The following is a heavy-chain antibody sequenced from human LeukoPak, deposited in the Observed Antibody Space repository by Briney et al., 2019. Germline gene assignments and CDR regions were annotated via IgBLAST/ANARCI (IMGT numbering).Heavy chain of an antibody. CDR3: AELGITMFLGV. Sequence: GGSLRLSCAASGFTFSSYRMTSVRQAPGRGLEWVPSISSSSSYIYYAASVKGRFTITRDNAKNSRYLQMNSLRAKDTAVYYCAELGITMFLGVWGKGTTVTISS. CDR1: GFTFSSYR. V-gene: IGHV3-21*01. D-gene: IGHD3-10*02. CDR2: ISSSSSYI. J-gene: IGHJ6*03.